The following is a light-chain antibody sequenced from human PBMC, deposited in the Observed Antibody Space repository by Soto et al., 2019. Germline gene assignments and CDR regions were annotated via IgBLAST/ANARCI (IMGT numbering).Light chain of an antibody. Sequence: QAVVTQEPSLTVSPGETVTLTCGSSTGAVTSGHYPYWFQQKPGQAPRTLIYDTNNKHSWTPARFSGSLLGDKAALTLSGVQPEDEAEYYCLLFYSDGRLVFGGGTQLTVL. CDR3: LLFYSDGRLV. CDR2: DTN. J-gene: IGLJ7*01. V-gene: IGLV7-46*01. CDR1: TGAVTSGHY.